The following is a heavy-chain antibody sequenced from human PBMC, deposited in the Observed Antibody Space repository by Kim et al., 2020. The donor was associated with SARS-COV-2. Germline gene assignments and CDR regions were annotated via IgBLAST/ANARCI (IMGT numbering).Heavy chain of an antibody. CDR3: ASIAVAGIWDAFDI. J-gene: IGHJ3*02. V-gene: IGHV4-34*01. D-gene: IGHD6-19*01. Sequence: NPSLKSRVTISVDTSKNQFSLKLSSVTAADTAVYYCASIAVAGIWDAFDIWGQGTMVTVSS.